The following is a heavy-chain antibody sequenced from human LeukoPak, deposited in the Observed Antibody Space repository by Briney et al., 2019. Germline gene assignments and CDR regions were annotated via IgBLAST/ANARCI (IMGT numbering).Heavy chain of an antibody. CDR1: GLTFRSYW. J-gene: IGHJ4*02. V-gene: IGHV3-7*01. Sequence: PGGSLRLSCAASGLTFRSYWMTWVRQAPGKGQEWVANIKEDGSGKYYVDSVKGRFTISRDNAKNSLYLQMNSLRAEDTAVYYCARDTGCSGGSCYSFYDYWGQGTLVTVSS. CDR2: IKEDGSGK. D-gene: IGHD2-15*01. CDR3: ARDTGCSGGSCYSFYDY.